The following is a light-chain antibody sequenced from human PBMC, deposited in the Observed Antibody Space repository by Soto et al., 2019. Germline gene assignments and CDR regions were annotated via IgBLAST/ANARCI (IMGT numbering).Light chain of an antibody. CDR2: KAS. CDR3: QPYNSYSQP. CDR1: QTISSW. V-gene: IGKV1-5*03. J-gene: IGKJ1*01. Sequence: DIQMTQSPSTLSGSVGDRVTITCRASQTISSWLAWYQQKPGKAPKLLIYKASTLKSGVPSRFSGSGSGTEFTIPTSSMQNDDFATYYCQPYNSYSQPFAQGTTADSK.